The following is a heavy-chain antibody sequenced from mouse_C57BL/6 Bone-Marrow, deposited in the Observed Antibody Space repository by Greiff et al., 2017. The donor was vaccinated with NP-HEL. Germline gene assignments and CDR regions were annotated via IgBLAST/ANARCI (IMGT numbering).Heavy chain of an antibody. CDR3: ARGTIVTSYWYFDV. V-gene: IGHV5-4*01. Sequence: EVHLVESGGGLVKPGGSLKLSCAASGFTFSSYAVSWVRQTPEKRLEWVATISDGCSYTYYPDNVKGRFTISRDNAKNNLYLQMGHLKSEDTAMYYCARGTIVTSYWYFDVWGTGTTVTVSS. D-gene: IGHD2-5*01. CDR2: ISDGCSYT. CDR1: GFTFSSYA. J-gene: IGHJ1*03.